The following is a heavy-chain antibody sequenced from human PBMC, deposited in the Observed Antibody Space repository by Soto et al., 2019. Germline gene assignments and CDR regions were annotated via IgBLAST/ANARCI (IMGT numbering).Heavy chain of an antibody. CDR2: ISGNGEVI. CDR3: ARDVDADFRTDFDY. Sequence: GSLRLSCAASGFTFSSYAMNWVRQAPGKGLEWVSVISGNGEVIQYAASARGRFTISRDNAENSVYLEMESLRDEDTALYYCARDVDADFRTDFDYWGRGTLVTVSS. D-gene: IGHD4-17*01. J-gene: IGHJ4*02. CDR1: GFTFSSYA. V-gene: IGHV3-23*01.